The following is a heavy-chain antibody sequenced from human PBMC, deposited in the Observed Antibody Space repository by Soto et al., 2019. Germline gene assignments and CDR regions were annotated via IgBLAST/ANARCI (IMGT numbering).Heavy chain of an antibody. CDR2: ISYDGSNK. Sequence: QVQLVESGGGVVQPGRSLRLSCAASGFTFSSYGMHWVRQAPGKGLEWVAVISYDGSNKYYADSVKGRFTISRDNSKNTLYLQMNSLRAEDTAVYYCAKDQGLGASGYYYYGMDVWGQGTTVTVSS. CDR1: GFTFSSYG. V-gene: IGHV3-30*18. CDR3: AKDQGLGASGYYYYGMDV. J-gene: IGHJ6*02. D-gene: IGHD1-26*01.